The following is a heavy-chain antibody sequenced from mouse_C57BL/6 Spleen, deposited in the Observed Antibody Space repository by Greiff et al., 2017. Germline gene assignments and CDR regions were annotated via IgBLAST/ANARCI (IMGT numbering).Heavy chain of an antibody. V-gene: IGHV5-6*01. CDR3: ARHGSSYEGYFDY. CDR1: GFTFSSYG. J-gene: IGHJ2*01. CDR2: ISSGGSYT. D-gene: IGHD1-1*01. Sequence: EVQLVESGGDLVKPGGSLKLSCAASGFTFSSYGMSWVRQTPDKRLEWVATISSGGSYTYYPDSVKGRFTISRDNAKNTLYLQMSSLKSEDTAMYYCARHGSSYEGYFDYWGQGTTLTVSS.